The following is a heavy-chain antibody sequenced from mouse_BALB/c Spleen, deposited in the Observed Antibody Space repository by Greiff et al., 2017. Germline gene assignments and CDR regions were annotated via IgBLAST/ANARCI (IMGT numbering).Heavy chain of an antibody. V-gene: IGHV3-2*02. J-gene: IGHJ2*01. Sequence: EVQLVESGPGLVKPSQSLSLTCTVTGYSITSDYAWNWIRQFPGNKLEWMGYISYSGSTSYNPSLKSRISITRDTSKNQSFLQLNSVTTEDTATYYCARKWFDYWGQGTTLTVSS. CDR3: ARKWFDY. CDR1: GYSITSDYA. CDR2: ISYSGST.